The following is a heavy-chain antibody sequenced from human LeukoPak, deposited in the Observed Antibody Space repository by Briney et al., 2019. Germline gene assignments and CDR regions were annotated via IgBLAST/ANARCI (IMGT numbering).Heavy chain of an antibody. D-gene: IGHD4-11*01. V-gene: IGHV3-21*04. Sequence: PGGSLRLSCAASGFTFSSYSMNWVRQAPGKGLEWVSSISSSSSYIYYADSVKGRFTISRDNAKNSLYLQMNSLKTEDTAVYYCTYSLSDYSNYDGFDYWGQGTLVTVSS. CDR1: GFTFSSYS. CDR2: ISSSSSYI. CDR3: TYSLSDYSNYDGFDY. J-gene: IGHJ4*02.